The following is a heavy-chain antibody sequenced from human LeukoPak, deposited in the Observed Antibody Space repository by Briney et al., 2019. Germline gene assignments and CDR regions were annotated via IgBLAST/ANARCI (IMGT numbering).Heavy chain of an antibody. CDR1: GYTFSSYA. Sequence: GGSLRLSCGASGYTFSSYAMSWVREALGKGLEWVSAISGSGGSTYYADSVKGRFTISRDNSKNTLFLQMDTLRAEDTAIYYWAKRFSSGWRYAFDIWGQGTMVTVSS. CDR3: AKRFSSGWRYAFDI. CDR2: ISGSGGST. J-gene: IGHJ3*02. D-gene: IGHD6-19*01. V-gene: IGHV3-23*01.